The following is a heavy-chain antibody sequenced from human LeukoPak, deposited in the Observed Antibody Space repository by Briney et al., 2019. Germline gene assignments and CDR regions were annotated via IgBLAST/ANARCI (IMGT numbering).Heavy chain of an antibody. J-gene: IGHJ4*02. CDR1: GFTFDDYA. Sequence: GGSLRLSCAASGFTFDDYAMHWVRQAPGKGVEWDSLISGDGGSTYYADSVKGRFTISRDNSKNSLYLQMNSLRTEDTAVYYCATHFYHGSSYDDYWGQGTLVTVSS. CDR2: ISGDGGST. D-gene: IGHD5-18*01. CDR3: ATHFYHGSSYDDY. V-gene: IGHV3-43*02.